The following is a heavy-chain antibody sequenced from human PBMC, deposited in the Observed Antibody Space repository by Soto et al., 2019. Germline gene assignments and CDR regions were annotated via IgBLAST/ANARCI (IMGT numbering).Heavy chain of an antibody. CDR1: GFTFRSDS. Sequence: EVQVVESGGGLVQPGGSLRLSCSASGFTFRSDSMNWVRQAPGKGLEWVSYISSSGGTMFYADSVKGRFTISRDNAKNSLYLQMNSLRAEDTAVYYCARDCSTPRCYKNWGQGTLVTVSS. D-gene: IGHD2-2*01. CDR2: ISSSGGTM. CDR3: ARDCSTPRCYKN. J-gene: IGHJ4*02. V-gene: IGHV3-48*01.